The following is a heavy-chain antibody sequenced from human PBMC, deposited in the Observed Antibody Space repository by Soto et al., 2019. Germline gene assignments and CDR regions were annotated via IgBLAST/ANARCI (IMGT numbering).Heavy chain of an antibody. V-gene: IGHV4-59*01. J-gene: IGHJ3*02. CDR2: IYYSGST. D-gene: IGHD2-15*01. CDR3: ARENLGYCSGGSCDSAFDI. Sequence: SETLSLTCTVSGGSISRYYWSWIRQPPGKGRGWIGYIYYSGSTNYNPSLKSRVTISVDTSKNQFSLKLSSVTAADTAVYYCARENLGYCSGGSCDSAFDIWGQGTMVT. CDR1: GGSISRYY.